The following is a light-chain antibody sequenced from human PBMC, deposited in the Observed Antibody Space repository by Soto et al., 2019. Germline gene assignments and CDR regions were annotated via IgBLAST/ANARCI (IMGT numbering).Light chain of an antibody. J-gene: IGKJ1*01. CDR3: PQSNNWSRT. CDR1: QSVSSN. CDR2: GAS. Sequence: EIVMTQSPATLSVSPGERATLSCRASQSVSSNLAWYQQKPGQAPRLLIYGASPRAPGIPARFSGSASRTHFPLTISTLHFEDFAVYYWPQSNNWSRTYGPGTKVEIK. V-gene: IGKV3-15*01.